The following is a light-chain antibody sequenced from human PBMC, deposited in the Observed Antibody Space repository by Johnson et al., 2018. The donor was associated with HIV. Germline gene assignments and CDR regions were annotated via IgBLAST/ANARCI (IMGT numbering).Light chain of an antibody. V-gene: IGLV1-51*01. Sequence: QLVLTQPASVSAASGQKVNISCSGSSSNIGNYYVSWYQHLPGTAPKLLIYDNNKRPSGIPDRFSGSKSGTSATLGIAGLQTGDEADYFCGTWDNSLNVYVFGTATKVTVL. J-gene: IGLJ1*01. CDR2: DNN. CDR1: SSNIGNYY. CDR3: GTWDNSLNVYV.